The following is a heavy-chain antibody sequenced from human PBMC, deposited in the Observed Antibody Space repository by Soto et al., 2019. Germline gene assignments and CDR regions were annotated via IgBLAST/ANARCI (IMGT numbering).Heavy chain of an antibody. V-gene: IGHV4-34*01. J-gene: IGHJ6*02. CDR3: ARMTTVTHSDYYYYCGMDV. D-gene: IGHD4-17*01. CDR1: GGYFSGYY. CDR2: INHSGST. Sequence: PSETLSLTCAVYGGYFSGYYWRWIRQPPGKGLEWIGEINHSGSTNYNPSLKSRVTISVDTSKNQFSLKLSSVTAADTAVYYCARMTTVTHSDYYYYCGMDVWGQGTTVTVSS.